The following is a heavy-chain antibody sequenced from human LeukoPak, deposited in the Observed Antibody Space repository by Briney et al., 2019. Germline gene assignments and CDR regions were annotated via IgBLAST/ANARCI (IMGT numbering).Heavy chain of an antibody. CDR2: ISYDGSNK. Sequence: GGSLRLSCAASGFTFSSYAMHWVRQAPGKGLEWVAVISYDGSNKYYADSVKGRFTISRDNSKNTLYLQMNSLRAEDTAVYYCARAPLSIADPYYYYYMDVWGKGTTVTVSS. V-gene: IGHV3-30-3*01. CDR3: ARAPLSIADPYYYYYMDV. J-gene: IGHJ6*03. D-gene: IGHD6-6*01. CDR1: GFTFSSYA.